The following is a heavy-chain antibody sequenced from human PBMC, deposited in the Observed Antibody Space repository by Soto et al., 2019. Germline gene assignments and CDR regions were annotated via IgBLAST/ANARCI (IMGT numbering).Heavy chain of an antibody. J-gene: IGHJ4*02. D-gene: IGHD6-19*01. CDR2: ISGSGGST. CDR3: SKDTGSSGWPDY. Sequence: GGSLRLSCAASGFTFSSYAMSWVRQAPGKGLEWVSAISGSGGSTYYADSVKGRFTISRDNSKNTLYLQMNSLRAEDTAVYYCSKDTGSSGWPDYWGQGTLVTVSS. V-gene: IGHV3-23*01. CDR1: GFTFSSYA.